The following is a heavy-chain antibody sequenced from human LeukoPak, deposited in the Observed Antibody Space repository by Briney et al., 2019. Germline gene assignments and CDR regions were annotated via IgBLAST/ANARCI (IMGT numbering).Heavy chain of an antibody. CDR2: ISYDGSNK. Sequence: RRSPRLSCAASGFTFSSDGMHWVRQAPAKGLEWVAVISYDGSNKYYADSVKGRFTISRDNSKKTLYLQMNSMSAEATDVYYCAKDLRAAVAGLPPTWLDPWGQGNLVTVSS. CDR3: AKDLRAAVAGLPPTWLDP. V-gene: IGHV3-30*18. D-gene: IGHD6-19*01. J-gene: IGHJ5*02. CDR1: GFTFSSDG.